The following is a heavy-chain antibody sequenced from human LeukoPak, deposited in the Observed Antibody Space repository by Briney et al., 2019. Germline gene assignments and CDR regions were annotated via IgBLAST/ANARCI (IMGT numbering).Heavy chain of an antibody. J-gene: IGHJ4*02. CDR2: INHSGST. V-gene: IGHV4-34*01. CDR3: ARGGSEAWDSNYFGY. Sequence: SETLSLTCTVSGGSISPYYWSWIRQPPGKGLEWIGEINHSGSTNYNPSLKSRVTISVDTSKNQFSLKLSSVTAADTAVYYCARGGSEAWDSNYFGYWGQGTLVTVSS. CDR1: GGSISPYY. D-gene: IGHD3-22*01.